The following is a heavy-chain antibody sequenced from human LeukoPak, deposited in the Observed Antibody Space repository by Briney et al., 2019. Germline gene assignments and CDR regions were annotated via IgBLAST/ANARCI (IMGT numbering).Heavy chain of an antibody. D-gene: IGHD6-19*01. CDR3: ARVESGWYLFDY. CDR2: MNPNSGNT. V-gene: IGHV1-8*03. Sequence: ASVKVSCKASGYTFTSYGISWVRQATGQGLEWMGWMNPNSGNTGYAQKFQGRVTITRNTSISTAYMELSSLRSEDTAVYYCARVESGWYLFDYWGQGTLVTVSS. J-gene: IGHJ4*02. CDR1: GYTFTSYG.